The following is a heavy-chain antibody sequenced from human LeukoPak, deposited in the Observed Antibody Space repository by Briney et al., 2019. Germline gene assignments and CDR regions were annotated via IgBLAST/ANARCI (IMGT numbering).Heavy chain of an antibody. V-gene: IGHV4-38-2*02. J-gene: IGHJ4*02. D-gene: IGHD4-17*01. Sequence: SETLSLTCTVSGYSISSGYYWGWIRQPPGKGLEWIGSIYHSGNTYYNPSLKSRVTISVDTFKNQFSLKLSSVTAADTAVYYCARAGYGDSDFDYWGQGTLVTVSS. CDR2: IYHSGNT. CDR1: GYSISSGYY. CDR3: ARAGYGDSDFDY.